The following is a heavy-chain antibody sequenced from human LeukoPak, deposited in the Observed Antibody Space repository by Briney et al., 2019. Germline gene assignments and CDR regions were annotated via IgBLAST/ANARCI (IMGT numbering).Heavy chain of an antibody. V-gene: IGHV4-59*01. CDR3: ARVQNPTWGPCSGGSCQASYFDS. CDR1: GDSISRNY. D-gene: IGHD2-15*01. Sequence: SETLSLTCTVSGDSISRNYWSWIRQPPGKGLEWIGDIHYSGITKYDPSLKSRVPMSVDTSKNQFSLKLGSVTAADTAVYYCARVQNPTWGPCSGGSCQASYFDSWGQGTLVAVSS. J-gene: IGHJ4*02. CDR2: IHYSGIT.